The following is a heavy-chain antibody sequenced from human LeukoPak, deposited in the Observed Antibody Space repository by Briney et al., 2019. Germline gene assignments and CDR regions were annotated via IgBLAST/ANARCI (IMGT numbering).Heavy chain of an antibody. CDR2: IYYSGST. J-gene: IGHJ6*02. Sequence: SETLSLTCTVSGGSISSGDYYWSWIRQPPGKGLEWIGYIYYSGSTYYNPSPKSRVTISVDTSKNQFSLKLSSVTAADTAVYYCARDRSSSTSGMDVWGQGTTVTVSS. V-gene: IGHV4-30-4*01. CDR1: GGSISSGDYY. CDR3: ARDRSSSTSGMDV. D-gene: IGHD2-2*01.